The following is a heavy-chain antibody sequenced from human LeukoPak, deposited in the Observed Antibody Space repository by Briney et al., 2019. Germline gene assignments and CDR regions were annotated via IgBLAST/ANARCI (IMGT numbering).Heavy chain of an antibody. D-gene: IGHD6-13*01. CDR2: ISYDGSNK. Sequence: GGSLRLSCAASGFTFSSYAMHWVRQAPGKGLEWVAVISYDGSNKYYADSVKGRFTISRDNAKNTLYLQMNSLRAEDTAIYYCVRDLQRHYLGVAVAGRRRWFDPWGQGTLVTVSS. CDR3: VRDLQRHYLGVAVAGRRRWFDP. CDR1: GFTFSSYA. V-gene: IGHV3-30*04. J-gene: IGHJ5*02.